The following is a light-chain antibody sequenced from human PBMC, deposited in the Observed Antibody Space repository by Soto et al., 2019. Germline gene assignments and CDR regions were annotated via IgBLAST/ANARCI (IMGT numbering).Light chain of an antibody. CDR3: QQLNTYPRT. CDR1: QGIGNY. V-gene: IGKV1-9*01. CDR2: LAS. Sequence: DIQLTQSPSFLSSSVGDRFTITCGASQGIGNYLAWYQQKPGKAPKFLICLASTLQSGVPSRFSGSGSETEFTLTISNLQPEDFATYYCQQLNTYPRTFGQGTKVDIK. J-gene: IGKJ1*01.